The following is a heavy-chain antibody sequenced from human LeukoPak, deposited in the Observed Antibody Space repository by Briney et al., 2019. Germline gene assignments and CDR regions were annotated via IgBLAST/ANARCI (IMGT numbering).Heavy chain of an antibody. J-gene: IGHJ4*02. D-gene: IGHD2-2*02. V-gene: IGHV3-23*01. Sequence: PGGSLRLSCAASGFTFSSYAMTWVRQAPGMGLEWVSGISDSGGSAYYADSVKGRFTISRDNSKNTLYLQMNSLRAEDTAVYYCAKDHGPATAIPDYFDYWGQGTLVTVSS. CDR3: AKDHGPATAIPDYFDY. CDR1: GFTFSSYA. CDR2: ISDSGGSA.